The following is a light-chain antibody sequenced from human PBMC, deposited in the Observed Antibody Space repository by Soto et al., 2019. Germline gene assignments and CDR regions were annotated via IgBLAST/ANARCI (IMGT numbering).Light chain of an antibody. CDR1: QGIGDT. CDR3: QPYHTWPLT. J-gene: IGKJ4*01. Sequence: ENLLTQSPGTLSVSPGERATLSCGASQGIGDTLAWYQHKPGQTPRLLIYDTSTRATGVPTRFSGRRSGAEFTLTINRLQSEAFAIYYCQPYHTWPLTFRGGTKVDI. CDR2: DTS. V-gene: IGKV3-15*01.